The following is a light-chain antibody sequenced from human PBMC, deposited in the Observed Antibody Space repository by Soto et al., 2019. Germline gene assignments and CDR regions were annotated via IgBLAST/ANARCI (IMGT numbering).Light chain of an antibody. J-gene: IGKJ1*01. CDR2: DVS. V-gene: IGKV3-11*01. CDR1: QNVANY. CDR3: QLRIHWGRT. Sequence: ATVAYRASQNVANYLDWYQQKPGQAPRLLIYDVSNRATGIPARFSGSGSGTDFSHTTCSLELKACDVCYSQLRIHWGRTLGPGTKVDIK.